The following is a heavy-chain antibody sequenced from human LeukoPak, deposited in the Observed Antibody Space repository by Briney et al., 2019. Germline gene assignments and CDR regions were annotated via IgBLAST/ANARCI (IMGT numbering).Heavy chain of an antibody. J-gene: IGHJ4*02. CDR1: GFTFSSYA. D-gene: IGHD2-15*01. CDR2: ISGSGGST. Sequence: GGSLRLSCAASGFTFSSYAMSWVRQAPGKGLEWVSAISGSGGSTYYADSVKGQFTISRDNTKNTLYLQMNSLRAEDTAVHYCAKTRDIVVVVAVFDYWGQGTLVTVSS. V-gene: IGHV3-23*01. CDR3: AKTRDIVVVVAVFDY.